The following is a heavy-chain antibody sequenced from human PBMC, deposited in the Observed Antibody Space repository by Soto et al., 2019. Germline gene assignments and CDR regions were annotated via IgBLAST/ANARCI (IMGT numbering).Heavy chain of an antibody. CDR2: ISYTGNT. V-gene: IGHV4-31*11. D-gene: IGHD3-3*01. Sequence: QVQLQASGPGLVKPSQTLSLTCAVSGRSISSVGYYWSWVRQHPGKGLEWIGSISYTGNTYYNPSLENRLSISLDTSENRFYLTLNSVTAADTAIYYCARPNDYWNGYGPFDYWGQGSLVTVSS. CDR1: GRSISSVGYY. CDR3: ARPNDYWNGYGPFDY. J-gene: IGHJ4*02.